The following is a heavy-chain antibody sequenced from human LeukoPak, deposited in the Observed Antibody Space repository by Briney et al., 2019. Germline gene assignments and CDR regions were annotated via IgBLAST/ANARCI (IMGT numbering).Heavy chain of an antibody. Sequence: SETLSLTCTVSGCSFSSYYWSWIRQPAGKGLEWIGRIYTSGSTNYNPSLKSRVTMSLDTSKNQFSLKLSSVTAAHGAVYYCARDKCGGDCYEDWFDPWAQGTLVTVSS. V-gene: IGHV4-4*07. CDR2: IYTSGST. CDR1: GCSFSSYY. D-gene: IGHD2-21*02. J-gene: IGHJ5*02. CDR3: ARDKCGGDCYEDWFDP.